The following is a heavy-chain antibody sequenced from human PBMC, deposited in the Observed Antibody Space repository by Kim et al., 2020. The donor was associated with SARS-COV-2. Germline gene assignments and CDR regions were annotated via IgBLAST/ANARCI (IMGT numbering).Heavy chain of an antibody. J-gene: IGHJ4*02. CDR2: IYPDDSDT. V-gene: IGHV5-51*01. D-gene: IGHD1-26*01. CDR1: GYSFSNFW. CDR3: TSPGHTGSYPSLDY. Sequence: GESLKISCKGSGYSFSNFWIGWVRQMPGKGLEWMGIIYPDDSDTRYSPSFQGQVTISADNSITTAYLQWSSLKASDSAIYYCTSPGHTGSYPSLDYWGQGTLVTVSS.